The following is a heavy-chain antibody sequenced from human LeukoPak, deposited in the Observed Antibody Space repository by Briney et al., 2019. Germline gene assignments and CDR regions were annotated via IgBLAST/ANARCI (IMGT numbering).Heavy chain of an antibody. Sequence: ASVKVSCKASGYTFTSYYIHWVRQAPGQGLEWMGIINPSGGSTSYAQKYQGRVTMTRDTSTSTDYMELSSLRSEDTAVYYCARRGTSILDYWGQGTLVTVSS. CDR1: GYTFTSYY. CDR3: ARRGTSILDY. CDR2: INPSGGST. J-gene: IGHJ4*02. D-gene: IGHD2-2*01. V-gene: IGHV1-46*01.